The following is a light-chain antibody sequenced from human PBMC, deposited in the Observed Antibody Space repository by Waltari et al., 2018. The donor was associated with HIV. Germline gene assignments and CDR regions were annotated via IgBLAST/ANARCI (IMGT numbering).Light chain of an antibody. CDR2: AAS. J-gene: IGKJ3*01. Sequence: DIQMTQSPSSLSASVGDRVTITCRASQSISSYFNWYQQKPGKAPNLLIYAASSLQSGVPSRFRGSGSWTDFTLTISSLQPEDFATYYCQQSYSTPFTFGPGTKVDIK. CDR1: QSISSY. CDR3: QQSYSTPFT. V-gene: IGKV1-39*01.